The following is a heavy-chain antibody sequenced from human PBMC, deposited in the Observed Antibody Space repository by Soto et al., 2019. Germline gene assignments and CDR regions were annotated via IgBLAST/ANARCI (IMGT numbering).Heavy chain of an antibody. D-gene: IGHD6-13*01. CDR3: ARPHFSSSYYFDY. CDR2: INAGNGNT. CDR1: GYTFTSYA. J-gene: IGHJ4*02. V-gene: IGHV1-3*01. Sequence: GASVKVSCKASGYTFTSYAMHWVRQAPGQRLEWMGWINAGNGNTKYSRKFQGRVTITRDTSASTAYMELSSLRSEDTAVYYCARPHFSSSYYFDYWGQGTLVTVS.